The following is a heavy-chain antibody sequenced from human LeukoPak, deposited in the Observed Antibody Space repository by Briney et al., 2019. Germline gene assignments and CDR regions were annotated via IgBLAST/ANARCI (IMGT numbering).Heavy chain of an antibody. V-gene: IGHV4-30-4*01. CDR3: ARDNGGGKGWFDP. J-gene: IGHJ5*02. D-gene: IGHD3-16*01. Sequence: SETLSLTCTVSGGSISSCDYYWIRLRQAPGQDLVWIGDFYYSGRTSYHYNPSLKSRVTISVDPSKNQVPLKLSSVTAAETAIYDCARDNGGGKGWFDPRGQGTLVADSS. CDR2: FYYSGRT. CDR1: GGSISSCDYY.